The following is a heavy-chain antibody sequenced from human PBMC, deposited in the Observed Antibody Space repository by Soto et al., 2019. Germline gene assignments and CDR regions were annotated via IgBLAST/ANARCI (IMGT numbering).Heavy chain of an antibody. Sequence: PGGSLRLSCAASGFTFSSYAMHWVRQAPGKGLEWVAVISYDGSNKYYADSVKGRFTISRDNSKNTLYLQMNSLRAEDTAVYYCAKELDYSIYHRTFFDSWGRGTLVTVSS. CDR3: AKELDYSIYHRTFFDS. CDR1: GFTFSSYA. CDR2: ISYDGSNK. V-gene: IGHV3-30-3*01. J-gene: IGHJ4*02. D-gene: IGHD4-4*01.